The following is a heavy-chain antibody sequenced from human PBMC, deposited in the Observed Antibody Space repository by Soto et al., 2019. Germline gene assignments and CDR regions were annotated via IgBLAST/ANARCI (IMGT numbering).Heavy chain of an antibody. J-gene: IGHJ6*02. V-gene: IGHV3-23*01. CDR1: GFTFSSYA. CDR3: ACHAFWSGYSISYYYGMDV. CDR2: ISGSGGST. Sequence: GGSLRLSCAASGFTFSSYAMSWVRQAPGKGLEWVSAISGSGGSTYYADSVKGRFTISRDNSKNTLYLQMNSLRAEDTAVYYCACHAFWSGYSISYYYGMDVWGQGTTVTVSS. D-gene: IGHD3-3*01.